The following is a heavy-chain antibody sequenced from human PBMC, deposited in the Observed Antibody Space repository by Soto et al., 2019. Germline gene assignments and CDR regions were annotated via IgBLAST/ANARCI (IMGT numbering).Heavy chain of an antibody. V-gene: IGHV3-13*01. CDR3: ASAVGARPSWHFHL. CDR1: GFTFSRYD. D-gene: IGHD1-26*01. Sequence: EVQLVESGGGLVQPGGSLRLSCAASGFTFSRYDMHWVRQATGKGLEWVSAIGTGGDTYYPGSVKGRFTISRENAKNSLYLQMNNLRAGDTAVYYCASAVGARPSWHFHLWGRGTLVTVSS. CDR2: IGTGGDT. J-gene: IGHJ2*01.